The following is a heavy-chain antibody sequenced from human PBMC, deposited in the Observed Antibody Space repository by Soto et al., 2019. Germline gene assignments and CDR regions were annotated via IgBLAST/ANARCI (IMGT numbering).Heavy chain of an antibody. V-gene: IGHV3-23*01. CDR1: GFTFSNYA. CDR3: AYSSTPFDY. J-gene: IGHJ4*02. CDR2: IGNK. Sequence: GGSMRLSCAASGFTFSNYAMSWVRQSPGKGLEWVSSIGNKNYGDSAKGRFTISRDNSKNTLYLQMNSLRAEDTAVYYCAYSSTPFDYCGQGTLVTVSS. D-gene: IGHD6-13*01.